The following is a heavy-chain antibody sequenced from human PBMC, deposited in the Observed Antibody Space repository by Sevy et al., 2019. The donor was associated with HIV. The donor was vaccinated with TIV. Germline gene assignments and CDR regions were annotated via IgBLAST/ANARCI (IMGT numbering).Heavy chain of an antibody. V-gene: IGHV4-59*11. CDR1: GASISSHY. CDR2: MYYSGST. D-gene: IGHD1-26*01. CDR3: ARYSGSYGGLFDY. J-gene: IGHJ4*02. Sequence: SETLSLTCTVSGASISSHYWSWIRQPPGKGLEWIGYMYYSGSTHHNPSLKGRVTISRETSKNQLSLKLRSVTAADTAVYFCARYSGSYGGLFDYWGQGTLVTVSS.